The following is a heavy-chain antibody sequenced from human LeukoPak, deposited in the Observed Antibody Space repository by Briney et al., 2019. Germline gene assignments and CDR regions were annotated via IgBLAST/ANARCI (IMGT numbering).Heavy chain of an antibody. CDR2: IHGDGRSS. D-gene: IGHD3-10*01. J-gene: IGHJ4*02. CDR3: ATGSGSYYDS. Sequence: PGGSLTLSCEASTCNFSSYWRHWVRQAPGKGLVWVSYIHGDGRSSNYADSVKGRLTISRDNAKNTLYLQMNSLRAEDTAVYYCATGSGSYYDSWGQGTLVTVSS. V-gene: IGHV3-74*01. CDR1: TCNFSSYW.